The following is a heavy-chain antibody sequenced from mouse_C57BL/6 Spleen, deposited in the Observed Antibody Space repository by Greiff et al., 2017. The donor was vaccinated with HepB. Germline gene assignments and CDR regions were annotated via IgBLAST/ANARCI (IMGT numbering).Heavy chain of an antibody. J-gene: IGHJ4*01. CDR3: ARWIYYDYDRGYAMDY. D-gene: IGHD2-4*01. CDR2: IDPSDSYT. Sequence: QVQLQQPGAELVMPGASVKLSCKASGYTFTSYWMHWVKQRPGQGLEWIGEIDPSDSYTNYNQKFKGKSTLTVDKSSSTAYMQLSSLTSEDSAVYYCARWIYYDYDRGYAMDYWGQGTSGTVSS. V-gene: IGHV1-69*01. CDR1: GYTFTSYW.